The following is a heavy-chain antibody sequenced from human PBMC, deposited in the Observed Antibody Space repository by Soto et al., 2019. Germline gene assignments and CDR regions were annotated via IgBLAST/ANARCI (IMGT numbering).Heavy chain of an antibody. CDR3: ARTTPSFTTLVPLY. V-gene: IGHV3-23*01. J-gene: IGHJ4*02. CDR1: GFTFSYYV. Sequence: EEQLLESGGGLVQPGGSLRLSCAVSGFTFSYYVMTWVRQAPGKGLEWVSDISGSGYNTYYADSVKGRFTISRDNSKNTLYLQMNSLRAEDTAVYYCARTTPSFTTLVPLYWGQGTPVTVSS. CDR2: ISGSGYNT. D-gene: IGHD1-1*01.